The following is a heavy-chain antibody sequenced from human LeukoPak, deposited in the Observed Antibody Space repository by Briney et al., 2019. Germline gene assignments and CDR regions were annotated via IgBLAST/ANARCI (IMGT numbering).Heavy chain of an antibody. D-gene: IGHD6-19*01. V-gene: IGHV4-59*01. CDR2: VYYSGST. CDR3: AMIAVAGRFDY. Sequence: SETLSLTCNVSGGSISRYYWSWIRQPPGKGLEWIGYVYYSGSTNYNPSLKSRVTISVDTSKNQFSLELNSVTAADTAVYYCAMIAVAGRFDYWGQGTLVTVSS. CDR1: GGSISRYY. J-gene: IGHJ4*02.